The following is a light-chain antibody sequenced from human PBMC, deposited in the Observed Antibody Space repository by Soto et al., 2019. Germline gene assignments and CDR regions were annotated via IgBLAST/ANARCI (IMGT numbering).Light chain of an antibody. CDR3: QQYGSSPPT. J-gene: IGKJ1*01. CDR1: RSVSNNY. Sequence: EIVLTQSPGTLSLSPGERATLSCRASRSVSNNYVAWYQRKPGQAPRLLIYGASSRATVIPRRFSGSGSGTDFTLTITRLEPEDFAVYYCQQYGSSPPTFGQGTKVESK. V-gene: IGKV3-20*01. CDR2: GAS.